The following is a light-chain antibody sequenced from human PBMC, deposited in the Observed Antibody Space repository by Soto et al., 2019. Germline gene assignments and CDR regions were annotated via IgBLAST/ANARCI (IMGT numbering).Light chain of an antibody. J-gene: IGKJ4*01. V-gene: IGKV1-39*01. CDR1: QSISSY. Sequence: DIQTTQSPSSLSASVGDRVTITCRASQSISSYLNWYQQKPGKAPKLLIYAASSLQSGVPSRFSGSGSGTEFTLTISSLQPDDFATYYCQQYKSFSLTFGGGTKVDIK. CDR2: AAS. CDR3: QQYKSFSLT.